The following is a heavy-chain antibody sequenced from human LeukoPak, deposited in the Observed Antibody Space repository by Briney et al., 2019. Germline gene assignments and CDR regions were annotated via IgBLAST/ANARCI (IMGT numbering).Heavy chain of an antibody. CDR3: ARLNYRTGDY. CDR1: GFTFSSYA. D-gene: IGHD1-14*01. CDR2: ISYDGSNK. J-gene: IGHJ4*02. V-gene: IGHV3-30-3*01. Sequence: GGSLRLSCAASGFTFSSYAMHWVRQAPGKGLEWVAVISYDGSNKYYADSVKGRFTISRDNSKNTLYLQMNSLRAEDTAVYFCARLNYRTGDYWGQGTLVTVSS.